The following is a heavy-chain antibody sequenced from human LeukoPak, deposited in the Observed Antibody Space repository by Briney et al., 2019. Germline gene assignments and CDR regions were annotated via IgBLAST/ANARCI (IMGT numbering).Heavy chain of an antibody. Sequence: ASVKVSCKASGYTFTNYYMHWVRQAPGQGLEWMGKINPSGGSTSYAQKFQGRVTMTRDTSTSTVYMELSSLRSEDTAVYYCARGLVAAAALDHWGQGTLVTVSS. J-gene: IGHJ4*02. CDR2: INPSGGST. CDR3: ARGLVAAAALDH. D-gene: IGHD6-25*01. V-gene: IGHV1-46*01. CDR1: GYTFTNYY.